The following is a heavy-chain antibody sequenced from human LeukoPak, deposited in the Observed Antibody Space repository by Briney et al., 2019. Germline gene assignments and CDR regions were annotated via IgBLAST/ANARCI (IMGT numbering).Heavy chain of an antibody. J-gene: IGHJ5*02. Sequence: SVKVSCKASGGTFSSYAISWVRQAPGQGLEWMGRIIPILGIANYAQKFQGRVTITADKSTSTAYMQLSSLRSEDTAVYYCARVGVGVLWFGELLPYGWFDPWGQGTLVTVSS. CDR3: ARVGVGVLWFGELLPYGWFDP. D-gene: IGHD3-10*01. CDR1: GGTFSSYA. V-gene: IGHV1-69*04. CDR2: IIPILGIA.